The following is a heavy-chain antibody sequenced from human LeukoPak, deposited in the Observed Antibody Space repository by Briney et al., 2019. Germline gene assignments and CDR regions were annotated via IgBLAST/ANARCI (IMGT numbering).Heavy chain of an antibody. Sequence: SETLSLTCTVSDDSISDYYRGWIRQPPGKGLEWIGYFHNSGTSTYNPSLKSRVTISVDRSKNQFSLKLSSVTAADTAVYYCAREEFYYDSSGYFDIWGQGTMVTVSS. CDR2: FHNSGTS. CDR1: DDSISDYY. CDR3: AREEFYYDSSGYFDI. V-gene: IGHV4-59*12. D-gene: IGHD3-22*01. J-gene: IGHJ3*02.